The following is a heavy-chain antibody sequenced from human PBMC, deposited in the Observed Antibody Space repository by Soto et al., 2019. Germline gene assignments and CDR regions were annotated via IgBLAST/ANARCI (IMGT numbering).Heavy chain of an antibody. CDR3: ARGGGVVVPPASFDC. Sequence: ASVKVSCKACGYTFTSYGSSWVRQAPGQGLEWMGWISAYNGNTNYAQKLQGRVTMTTDTSTSTAYMELRSLRSDDTAVYYCARGGGVVVPPASFDCWGQGTMFTVSS. V-gene: IGHV1-18*04. CDR1: GYTFTSYG. J-gene: IGHJ4*02. D-gene: IGHD2-2*01. CDR2: ISAYNGNT.